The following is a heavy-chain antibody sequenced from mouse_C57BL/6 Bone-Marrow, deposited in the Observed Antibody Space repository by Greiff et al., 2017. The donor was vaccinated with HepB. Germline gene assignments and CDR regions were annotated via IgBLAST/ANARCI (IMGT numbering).Heavy chain of an antibody. J-gene: IGHJ3*01. CDR1: GYTFTSYW. V-gene: IGHV1-59*01. D-gene: IGHD6-1*01. Sequence: VQLQQSGAELVRPGTSVKLSCKASGYTFTSYWMHWVKQRPGQGLEWIGVIDPSDSYTNYNQKFKGKATLTVDTSSSTAYMQLSSLTSEDSAVYYCARKGSLPWFAYWGQGTLVTVSA. CDR3: ARKGSLPWFAY. CDR2: IDPSDSYT.